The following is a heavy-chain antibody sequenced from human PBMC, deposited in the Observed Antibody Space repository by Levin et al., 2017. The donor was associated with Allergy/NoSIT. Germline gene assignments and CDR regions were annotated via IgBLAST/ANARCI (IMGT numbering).Heavy chain of an antibody. CDR1: GGSINSNNW. CDR3: AREMLAGSYAGFDY. Sequence: GTLSLTCAVSGGSINSNNWWSWVRQPPGKGLEWIGEIYHTGSTNYNPSLKSRVTISVDKSNNQFSLKVSSVTAADTAVYYCAREMLAGSYAGFDYWGQGTLVTVSS. J-gene: IGHJ4*02. V-gene: IGHV4-4*02. CDR2: IYHTGST. D-gene: IGHD6-19*01.